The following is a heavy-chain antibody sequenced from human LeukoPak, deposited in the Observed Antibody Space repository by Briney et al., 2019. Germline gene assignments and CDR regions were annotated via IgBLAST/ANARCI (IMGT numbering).Heavy chain of an antibody. CDR3: ARGRSITILRGVAISDGFDI. V-gene: IGHV3-11*06. J-gene: IGHJ3*02. D-gene: IGHD3-10*01. CDR1: GFTFSDYH. CDR2: LTDSSGFT. Sequence: PGGSLRLSCVATGFTFSDYHMIWLRQAPGKGLEWLSYLTDSSGFTNYADSVKGRFTISRDNAKNSLYLHMNSLRPDDTAVYYCARGRSITILRGVAISDGFDIWGQGTKVTVS.